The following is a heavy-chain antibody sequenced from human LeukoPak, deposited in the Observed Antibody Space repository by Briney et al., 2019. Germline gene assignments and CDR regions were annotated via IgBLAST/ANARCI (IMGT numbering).Heavy chain of an antibody. CDR3: AHRRLGYSSSLPFDY. V-gene: IGHV2-5*02. Sequence: SGPTLVNPTQTLTLTCTFSGFSLSTSGVGVGWIRQPPGQALEWVALIYWDDDKRYSPSLKSRLTITKDTSKNQVVLTMTNMDPVDTATYYCAHRRLGYSSSLPFDYWGQGTLVTVSS. CDR2: IYWDDDK. CDR1: GFSLSTSGVG. D-gene: IGHD6-13*01. J-gene: IGHJ4*02.